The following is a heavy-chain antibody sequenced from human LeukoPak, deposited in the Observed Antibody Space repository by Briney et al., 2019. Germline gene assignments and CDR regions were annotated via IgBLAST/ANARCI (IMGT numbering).Heavy chain of an antibody. CDR1: GFTFTNYE. CDR2: ISSSGYTI. D-gene: IGHD2-8*01. J-gene: IGHJ4*02. V-gene: IGHV3-48*03. Sequence: GGSLRLSCAAAGFTFTNYEMNWVRQAPGKGLEWVSYISSSGYTIYYADSVKGRFTISRDNAKNSLYLQMNSLRAEDTAVYYCARNGPWDYWGQGSLVTVSS. CDR3: ARNGPWDY.